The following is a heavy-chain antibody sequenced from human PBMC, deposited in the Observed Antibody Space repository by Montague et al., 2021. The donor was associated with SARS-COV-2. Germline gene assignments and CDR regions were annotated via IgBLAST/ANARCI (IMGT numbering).Heavy chain of an antibody. CDR3: ARDNYDYVWGSYRYIY. CDR2: ISYDGSNK. Sequence: SLRLSCAASGFTFSSYAMHWVRQAPGKGLEWVAVISYDGSNKYYADSXXGRFTISRDNSKNTLHLQMNSLRAEDTAVYYCARDNYDYVWGSYRYIYWGQGTLVTVSS. J-gene: IGHJ4*02. D-gene: IGHD3-16*02. CDR1: GFTFSSYA. V-gene: IGHV3-30*04.